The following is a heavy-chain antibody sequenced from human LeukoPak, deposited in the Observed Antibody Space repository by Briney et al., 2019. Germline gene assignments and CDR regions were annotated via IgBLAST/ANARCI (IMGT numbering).Heavy chain of an antibody. J-gene: IGHJ4*02. CDR3: AREYSSGYFDY. D-gene: IGHD3-22*01. V-gene: IGHV4-59*12. CDR1: GGSISSYY. Sequence: SETLSLTCTVSGGSISSYYWSWIRQPPGNGLEWIGYIYYSGSTNYNPSLKSRVTISVDTSKNQFSLKLSSVTAADTAVYYCAREYSSGYFDYWGQGTLVTVSS. CDR2: IYYSGST.